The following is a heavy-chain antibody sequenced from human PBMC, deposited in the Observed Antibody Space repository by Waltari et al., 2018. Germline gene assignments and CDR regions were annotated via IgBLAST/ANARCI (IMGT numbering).Heavy chain of an antibody. D-gene: IGHD6-13*01. J-gene: IGHJ4*02. CDR2: ISTDTGNP. CDR1: GYTFTSYA. CDR3: ARTWNEIAAAVGYFDY. Sequence: QVQLVQSGSELKKPGASVKGSCKASGYTFTSYAMHWVRKAPGRGLERMGWISTDTGNPTYAQCFTGRFVFSLDTSVSTAYLQISSLKAEDTAVYYCARTWNEIAAAVGYFDYWGQGTLVTVSS. V-gene: IGHV7-4-1*02.